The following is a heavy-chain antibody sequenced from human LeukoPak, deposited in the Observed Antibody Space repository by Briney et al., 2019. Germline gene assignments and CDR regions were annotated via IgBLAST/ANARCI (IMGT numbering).Heavy chain of an antibody. CDR1: GYTFTRND. D-gene: IGHD4-23*01. CDR2: MNPNSGNT. J-gene: IGHJ5*02. Sequence: ASVKVSCKASGYTFTRNDINWVRQATGQGLEWMGWMNPNSGNTGYAQKFQGRVIITRNTSISTAYMELSSLRSEDTAVYYCARVPTKISTVVTRWFDPWGQGTLVTVSS. V-gene: IGHV1-8*03. CDR3: ARVPTKISTVVTRWFDP.